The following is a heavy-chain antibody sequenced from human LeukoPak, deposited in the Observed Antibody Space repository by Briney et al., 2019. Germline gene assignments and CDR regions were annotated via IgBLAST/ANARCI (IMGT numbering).Heavy chain of an antibody. Sequence: GGSLRLSCAASGFTVSSNDMSWVRQAPGKGLEWVSTISNSDYNTYYTDSVKGRFTISRDNSKNTLYLQMNSLRAEDTAVYYCAKSGYNRFDYWGQGTLVTVSS. CDR2: ISNSDYNT. CDR1: GFTVSSND. CDR3: AKSGYNRFDY. V-gene: IGHV3-23*01. D-gene: IGHD5-24*01. J-gene: IGHJ4*02.